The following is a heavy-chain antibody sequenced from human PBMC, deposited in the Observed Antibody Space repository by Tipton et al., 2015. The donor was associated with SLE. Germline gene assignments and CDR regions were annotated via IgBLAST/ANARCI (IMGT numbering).Heavy chain of an antibody. D-gene: IGHD6-25*01. CDR2: IYTSGST. J-gene: IGHJ6*03. CDR1: GDSISCYF. CDR3: AKLFGSAYWYYMDV. V-gene: IGHV4-4*08. Sequence: TLSLTCTVSGDSISCYFWSWIRQPPGKGLEWIAYIYTSGSTSYNPSLKSRAIISVDTSKNQFSLKLSSVTAADTAIYYCAKLFGSAYWYYMDVWGKGTTVTVS.